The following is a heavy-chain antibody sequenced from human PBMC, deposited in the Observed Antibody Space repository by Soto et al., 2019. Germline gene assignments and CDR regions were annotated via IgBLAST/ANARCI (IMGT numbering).Heavy chain of an antibody. CDR2: IYYNGAT. V-gene: IGHV4-4*02. CDR1: GGSIYSSDW. CDR3: TRVTGARNWFDP. D-gene: IGHD1-26*01. J-gene: IGHJ5*02. Sequence: QVQLQESDPRLVRPSGTLSLTCAVSGGSIYSSDWWSWVRQPPGKGLEWIGEIYYNGATNYNPSLKSRVTISLDKSENHFSLNLTSVTAADTAVYYCTRVTGARNWFDPWGQGARVAVSS.